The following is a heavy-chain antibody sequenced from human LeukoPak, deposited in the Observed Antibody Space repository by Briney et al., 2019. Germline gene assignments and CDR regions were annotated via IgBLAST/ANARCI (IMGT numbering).Heavy chain of an antibody. CDR1: GGSISSYY. J-gene: IGHJ5*02. V-gene: IGHV4-59*01. D-gene: IGHD3-3*01. CDR2: IYYSGST. CDR3: ARLTLDTIFGVVSWFDP. Sequence: SETLSLTCAVSGGSISSYYWSWIRQPPGQGLEWIGYIYYSGSTNYTPSLKSRVAISVDTSKNQFSLKLSSVTAADTAVYYCARLTLDTIFGVVSWFDPWGQGNLVTVSS.